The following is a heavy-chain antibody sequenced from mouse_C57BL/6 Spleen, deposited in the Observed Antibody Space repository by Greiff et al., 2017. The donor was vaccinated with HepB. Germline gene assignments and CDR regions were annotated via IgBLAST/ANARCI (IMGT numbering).Heavy chain of an antibody. CDR3: ARDRRGSSGYRPYYFDY. V-gene: IGHV5-4*01. CDR2: ISDGGSYT. J-gene: IGHJ2*01. CDR1: GFTFSSYA. Sequence: EVKLQESGGGLVKPGGSLKLSCAASGFTFSSYAMSWVRQTPEKRLEWVATISDGGSYTYYPDNVKGRFTISRDNAKNNLYLQMSHLKSEDTAMYYCARDRRGSSGYRPYYFDYWGQGTTLTVSS. D-gene: IGHD3-2*02.